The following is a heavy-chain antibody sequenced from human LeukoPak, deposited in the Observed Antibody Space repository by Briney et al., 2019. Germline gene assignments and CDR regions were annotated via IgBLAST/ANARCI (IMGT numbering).Heavy chain of an antibody. CDR1: GYTFTGYY. Sequence: ASVAVSCKASGYTFTGYYMHWVRQAPGQGLEWMGWINPNSGGTNYAQKFQGRVTMTRDTSISTAYMELSRLRSDDTAVYYCARGDITVLFAFDIWGQGTMVTVSS. CDR3: ARGDITVLFAFDI. V-gene: IGHV1-2*02. CDR2: INPNSGGT. D-gene: IGHD2-15*01. J-gene: IGHJ3*02.